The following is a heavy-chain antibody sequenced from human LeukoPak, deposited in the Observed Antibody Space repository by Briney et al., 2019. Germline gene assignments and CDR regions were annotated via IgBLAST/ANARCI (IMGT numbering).Heavy chain of an antibody. Sequence: ASVKVSCKASGYTFTSYDINWVRQATGQGLEWMGWMNPNGGNAGYAQKFRGRVTMTRNTSISTAYMELSSLRSEDTAVYYCATGVLRYFDWLSKGDAFDIWGQGTMVTVSS. J-gene: IGHJ3*02. CDR3: ATGVLRYFDWLSKGDAFDI. CDR2: MNPNGGNA. V-gene: IGHV1-8*01. D-gene: IGHD3-9*01. CDR1: GYTFTSYD.